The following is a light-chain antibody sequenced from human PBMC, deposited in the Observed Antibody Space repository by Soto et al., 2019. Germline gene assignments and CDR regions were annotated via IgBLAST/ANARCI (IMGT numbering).Light chain of an antibody. CDR3: QQYSNWPLT. J-gene: IGKJ4*01. CDR2: GAS. CDR1: QSVSSH. Sequence: EIVLTQSPATLSLSPGERATLSCRASQSVSSHLAWFQQKPDQAPRLLMFGASTRATGMPARFSGSGSGTEFTLIISSLQSEDFAVYYCQQYSNWPLTFGGGTKVEIK. V-gene: IGKV3D-15*01.